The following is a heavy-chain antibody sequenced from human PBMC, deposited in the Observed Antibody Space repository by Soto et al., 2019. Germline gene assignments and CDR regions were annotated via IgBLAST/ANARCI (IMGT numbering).Heavy chain of an antibody. D-gene: IGHD1-26*01. V-gene: IGHV3-7*01. Sequence: EVQLVESGGGLVQPGGSLRLSCAASGFTFTNHWMTWVRQAPGKGLEWVANIKQDGSEKDYVGSVKGRFTISRDNAKNSLYLQMDSRRAEDTAVYYCSRGGVGATSGPFDTWGQGTLVIVSS. CDR2: IKQDGSEK. CDR1: GFTFTNHW. J-gene: IGHJ4*02. CDR3: SRGGVGATSGPFDT.